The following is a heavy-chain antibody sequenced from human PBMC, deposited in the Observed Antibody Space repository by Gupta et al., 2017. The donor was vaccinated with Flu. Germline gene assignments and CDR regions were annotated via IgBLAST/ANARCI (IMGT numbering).Heavy chain of an antibody. V-gene: IGHV4-59*01. CDR1: GGSISSYY. D-gene: IGHD3-3*01. CDR3: ARGGAPDFWSGYYALDAFDI. CDR2: IYYSGST. J-gene: IGHJ3*02. Sequence: QVQLQESGPGLVKPSETLSLTCTVSGGSISSYYWSWIRQPPGKGLEWIGYIYYSGSTNYNPSLKSRVTISVDTSKNQFSLKLSSVTAADTAVYYCARGGAPDFWSGYYALDAFDIWGQGTMVTVSS.